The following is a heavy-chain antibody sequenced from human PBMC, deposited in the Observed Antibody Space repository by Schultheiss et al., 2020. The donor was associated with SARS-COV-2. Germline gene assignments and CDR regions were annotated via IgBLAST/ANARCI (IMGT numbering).Heavy chain of an antibody. CDR3: ARGLGYYGSTTKGDY. Sequence: SETLSLTFAVYGGSFSDHYWNWIRQPPGKGLEWIGEINHSGSTNYNPSLKSRVTISVDPSKNQFSLKLSSVTAADTAVYYCARGLGYYGSTTKGDYWAQGTLVTVSS. CDR1: GGSFSDHY. J-gene: IGHJ4*02. D-gene: IGHD3-10*01. CDR2: INHSGST. V-gene: IGHV4-34*01.